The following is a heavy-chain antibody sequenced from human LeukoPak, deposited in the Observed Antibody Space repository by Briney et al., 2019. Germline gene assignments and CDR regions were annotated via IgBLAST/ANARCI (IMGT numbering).Heavy chain of an antibody. V-gene: IGHV3-30*04. Sequence: GGSLRLSCAASGFTFSSYAMRWVRQAPGKGLEWVAVISYDGSNKYYADSVKGRFTISRDNSKNTLYLQMNSLRAEDTAVYYCARDSIPRGYYGSGSYFGYWGQGTLVTVSS. CDR1: GFTFSSYA. CDR3: ARDSIPRGYYGSGSYFGY. D-gene: IGHD3-10*01. J-gene: IGHJ4*02. CDR2: ISYDGSNK.